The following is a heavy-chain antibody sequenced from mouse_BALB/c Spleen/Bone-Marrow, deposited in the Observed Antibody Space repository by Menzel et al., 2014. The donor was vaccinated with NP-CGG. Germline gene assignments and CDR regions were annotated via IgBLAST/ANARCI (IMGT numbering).Heavy chain of an antibody. Sequence: VQLKESGAELVKPGASVKLSCTASGFNIKDTYMHWVKQRPEQGLEWIGGIDPANGNTKYDPKFQGKATITADTSSNTAYLQLSSLTSEDTAVYYCATLTTVVDAMDYWGQGTSVTVSS. CDR1: GFNIKDTY. D-gene: IGHD1-1*01. CDR3: ATLTTVVDAMDY. CDR2: IDPANGNT. V-gene: IGHV14-3*02. J-gene: IGHJ4*01.